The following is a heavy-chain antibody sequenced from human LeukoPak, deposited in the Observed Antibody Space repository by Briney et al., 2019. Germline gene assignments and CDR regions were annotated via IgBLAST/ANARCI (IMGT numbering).Heavy chain of an antibody. J-gene: IGHJ3*02. D-gene: IGHD3-10*01. V-gene: IGHV5-51*01. CDR3: ATIVYGSGIYDAFDI. CDR1: GYSFTSYW. Sequence: GESLKISCKGSGYSFTSYWIGWVRQMLGKGLEWMGIIYPGDSDTRYSPSFQGQVTISADKSISTAYLQWSSLKASDTAMYYCATIVYGSGIYDAFDIWGQGTMVTVSS. CDR2: IYPGDSDT.